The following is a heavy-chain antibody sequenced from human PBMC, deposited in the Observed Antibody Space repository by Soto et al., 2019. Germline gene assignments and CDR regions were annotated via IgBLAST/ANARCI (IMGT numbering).Heavy chain of an antibody. CDR1: GGSVSSGSYY. Sequence: SETLSLTCTVSGGSVSSGSYYWSWIRQPPGKGLEWIGYIYYSGSTNYNPSLKSRVIMSVDMSKNQFSLKLTSVTAADTAMYFCVRDQADAAIWGDWFDPWGQGTLVTAPQ. CDR3: VRDQADAAIWGDWFDP. CDR2: IYYSGST. V-gene: IGHV4-61*01. J-gene: IGHJ5*02. D-gene: IGHD5-18*01.